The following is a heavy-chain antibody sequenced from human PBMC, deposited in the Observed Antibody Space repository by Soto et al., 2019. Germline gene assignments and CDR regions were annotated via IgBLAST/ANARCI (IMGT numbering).Heavy chain of an antibody. V-gene: IGHV4-38-2*01. CDR1: GYSISSGYY. CDR2: IYHIGST. CDR3: ARLAGRTSHHNWFDP. Sequence: SETLSLTCAVSGYSISSGYYWGWIRQPPGKGLEWIGSIYHIGSTYYNPSLKSRVTISVDTSKNQFSLKLSSVTAADTAVYYCARLAGRTSHHNWFDPWGQGTLVTVAS. J-gene: IGHJ5*02. D-gene: IGHD6-6*01.